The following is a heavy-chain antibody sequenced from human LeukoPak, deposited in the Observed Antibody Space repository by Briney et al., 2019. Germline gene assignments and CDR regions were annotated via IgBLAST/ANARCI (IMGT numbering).Heavy chain of an antibody. CDR2: IIPIFGTA. Sequence: SVKVSCKASGGTFSSYAISWVRQAPGQGLEWMGGIIPIFGTANYAQKFQGRVTITTDESTSTAYMELSSLRSEDTAVYYCARVGLRGYSYGYDDYWGQGTLVTVSS. D-gene: IGHD5-18*01. J-gene: IGHJ4*02. CDR1: GGTFSSYA. V-gene: IGHV1-69*05. CDR3: ARVGLRGYSYGYDDY.